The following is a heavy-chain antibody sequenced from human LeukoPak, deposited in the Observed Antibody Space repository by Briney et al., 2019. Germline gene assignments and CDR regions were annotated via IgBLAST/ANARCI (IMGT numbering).Heavy chain of an antibody. CDR3: AKVATEAYYFDY. D-gene: IGHD5-12*01. J-gene: IGHJ4*02. CDR2: IGSFGTTI. V-gene: IGHV3-48*03. Sequence: GGSLRLSCGASGFTFSSYEMNWVRQAPGKGLEWVSYIGSFGTTISYADSVKGRFTISRDNAKSSLYLQMSSLRAEDTAVYYCAKVATEAYYFDYWGQGTQVTVSS. CDR1: GFTFSSYE.